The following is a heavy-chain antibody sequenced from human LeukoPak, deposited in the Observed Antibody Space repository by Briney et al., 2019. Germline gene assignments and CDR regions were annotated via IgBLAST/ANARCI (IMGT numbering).Heavy chain of an antibody. Sequence: GGSLRLSCAASGFTFSSYSMNWVRQAPGKGLEWVSSISSSSSYIYYADSVKGRFIISRDNAKNSLYLQMNSLSAEDTAVYYCALIAVADAGGGKSPLDYWGQGTLVTVSS. CDR3: ALIAVADAGGGKSPLDY. J-gene: IGHJ4*02. CDR1: GFTFSSYS. CDR2: ISSSSSYI. V-gene: IGHV3-21*01. D-gene: IGHD6-19*01.